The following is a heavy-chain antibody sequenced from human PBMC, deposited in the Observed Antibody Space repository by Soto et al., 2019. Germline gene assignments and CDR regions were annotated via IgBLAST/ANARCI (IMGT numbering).Heavy chain of an antibody. V-gene: IGHV3-33*01. CDR1: GFTFSSYG. CDR2: IWYDGSNK. D-gene: IGHD3-3*01. CDR3: ARDQADFWSGYYDDNRESGYFQH. Sequence: GGSLRLSCAASGFTFSSYGMHWVRQAPGKGLEWVAVIWYDGSNKYYADSVKGRFTISRDNSKNTLYLQMNSLRAEDTAVYYCARDQADFWSGYYDDNRESGYFQHWGQGTLVTVSS. J-gene: IGHJ1*01.